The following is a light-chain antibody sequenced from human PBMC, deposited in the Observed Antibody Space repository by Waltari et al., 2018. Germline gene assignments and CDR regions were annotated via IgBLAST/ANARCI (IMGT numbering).Light chain of an antibody. V-gene: IGKV3-15*01. CDR2: DAS. Sequence: EIVMTQSPATLYVSLGERATLSCRTSQTVTANLAWYQRTPGQAPRRRIYDASKRATGIPARFSGSGSWTDFTLTNSSLQSEDFGIYYCHHYNTWPPGTFGQGTKLDNK. J-gene: IGKJ2*02. CDR1: QTVTAN. CDR3: HHYNTWPPGT.